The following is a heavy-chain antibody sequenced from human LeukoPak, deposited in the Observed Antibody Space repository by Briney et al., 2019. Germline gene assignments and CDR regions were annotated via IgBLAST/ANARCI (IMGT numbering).Heavy chain of an antibody. CDR3: AKDALRVYYYDSSGYGYFQH. D-gene: IGHD3-22*01. CDR2: IRYDASDK. Sequence: PGGSLRLSCAASGFIFSNYGIHWVRQAPGKGLEWVAFIRYDASDKYYADSVKGRFTISRDNSKNKVYLQMNSLRAEDTAVYYCAKDALRVYYYDSSGYGYFQHWGQGTLVTVSS. CDR1: GFIFSNYG. J-gene: IGHJ1*01. V-gene: IGHV3-30*02.